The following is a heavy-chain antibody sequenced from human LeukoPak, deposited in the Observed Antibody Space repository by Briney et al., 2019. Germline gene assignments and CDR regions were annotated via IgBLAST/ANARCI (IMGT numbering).Heavy chain of an antibody. D-gene: IGHD3-22*01. CDR2: INSDGSST. CDR1: GFTFSSYW. CDR3: AGEGPDSSGYYSDY. Sequence: PGGSLRLSCAASGFTFSSYWMHLVRQAPGKGLVWVSRINSDGSSTAYADSVKGRFTISRDNAKNTLYLHMNSLRDEDTAVYYCAGEGPDSSGYYSDYWGQGTLVTVSS. J-gene: IGHJ4*02. V-gene: IGHV3-74*01.